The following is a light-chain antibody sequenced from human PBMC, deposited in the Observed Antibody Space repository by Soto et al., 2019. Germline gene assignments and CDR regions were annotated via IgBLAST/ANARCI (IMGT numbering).Light chain of an antibody. CDR2: GAS. J-gene: IGKJ5*01. CDR1: QTVLSN. CDR3: QKYNNWPIT. Sequence: EVVMTQSPGTLSVSPGEGATLSCRASQTVLSNLAWYQQKPGQAPRLLIYGASTRATGIPARFSGSGSGTEFALTISSLQSGDFAVYYCQKYNNWPITFGQGTRLEIK. V-gene: IGKV3-15*01.